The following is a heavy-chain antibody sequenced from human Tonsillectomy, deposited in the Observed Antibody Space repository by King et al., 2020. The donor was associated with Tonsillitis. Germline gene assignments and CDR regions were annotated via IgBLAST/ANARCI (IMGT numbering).Heavy chain of an antibody. CDR2: INPSGGST. V-gene: IGHV1-46*03. D-gene: IGHD5-18*01. CDR1: GYTFTSYY. Sequence: VQLVESGAEVKKPGASVKVSCKASGYTFTSYYIHWVRQAPGQGLEWMGIINPSGGSTSYAQKFQGRVTVTRDTSSSTVYMELSSLRSKDTAVYYCARDRAIQLPFGPDHWGQGTLITVSS. J-gene: IGHJ4*02. CDR3: ARDRAIQLPFGPDH.